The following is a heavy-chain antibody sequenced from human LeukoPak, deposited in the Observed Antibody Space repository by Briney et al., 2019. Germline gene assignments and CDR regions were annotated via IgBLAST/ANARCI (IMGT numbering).Heavy chain of an antibody. CDR2: SIPIFGTA. D-gene: IGHD4-23*01. J-gene: IGHJ4*02. CDR3: ASRTEGGYGGTRRKQFDY. CDR1: GGTFSSYA. V-gene: IGHV1-69*13. Sequence: ASVKVSCKASGGTFSSYAISWVRQAPGQGLEWMGGSIPIFGTANYAQKFQGRVTITADESTSTAYMELSSLRSEDTAVYYCASRTEGGYGGTRRKQFDYWGQGTLVTVSS.